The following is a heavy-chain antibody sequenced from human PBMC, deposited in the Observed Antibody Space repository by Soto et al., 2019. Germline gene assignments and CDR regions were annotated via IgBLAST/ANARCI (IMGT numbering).Heavy chain of an antibody. D-gene: IGHD1-26*01. J-gene: IGHJ4*02. Sequence: SETLSLTCAVYGGSFSGYYWSWIRQPPGKGLEWIGEINHSGSTNYNPSLKSRVTISVDTSKNQFSLKLSSVTAADTAVYYCARRGAEMFPYYFDYWGQGTLVTVSS. V-gene: IGHV4-34*01. CDR2: INHSGST. CDR1: GGSFSGYY. CDR3: ARRGAEMFPYYFDY.